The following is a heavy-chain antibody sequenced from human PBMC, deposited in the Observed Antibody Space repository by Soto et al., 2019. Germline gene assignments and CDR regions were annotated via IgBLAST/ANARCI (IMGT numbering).Heavy chain of an antibody. CDR2: ISHSGST. V-gene: IGHV4-34*01. CDR3: ARGKREYSYAGCWWFDP. J-gene: IGHJ5*02. Sequence: QVQLQQWGAGLLKPSETLSLTCAVSGGSFSGYYWCWIRQPPGKGLEWNGEISHSGSTNYNPSLKSRVTISVDTTKNQFPLKLRYVTAADAAVYYYARGKREYSYAGCWWFDPWGQGTLVTVSS. CDR1: GGSFSGYY. D-gene: IGHD5-18*01.